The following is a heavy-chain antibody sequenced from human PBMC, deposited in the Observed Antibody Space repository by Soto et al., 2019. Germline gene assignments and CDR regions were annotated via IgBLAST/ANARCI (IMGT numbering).Heavy chain of an antibody. D-gene: IGHD6-13*01. CDR1: GYTFTSYA. Sequence: ASVKVSCKASGYTFTSYAMHWVRQAPGQRLEWMGWINAGNGNTKYSQKFQGRVTITRDTSASTAYMELSSLRSEDTAVYYCAREVVAAAVRYGMDVWGQGTTVTVYS. CDR3: AREVVAAAVRYGMDV. CDR2: INAGNGNT. J-gene: IGHJ6*02. V-gene: IGHV1-3*01.